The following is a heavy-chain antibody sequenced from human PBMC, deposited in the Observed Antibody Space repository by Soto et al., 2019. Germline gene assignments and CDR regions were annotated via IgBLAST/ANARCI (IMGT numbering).Heavy chain of an antibody. J-gene: IGHJ6*02. CDR1: GYTFTSYA. CDR3: ARDGSSRWNYYYGMDV. CDR2: INARNGNT. D-gene: IGHD6-13*01. V-gene: IGHV1-3*01. Sequence: ASVKVSCKASGYTFTSYAMHWVRQAPGQRLEWMGWINARNGNTKYSQKFQGRVTITRDTSASTAYMELSSLRSEDTAVYYCARDGSSRWNYYYGMDVWGQGTTVTVSS.